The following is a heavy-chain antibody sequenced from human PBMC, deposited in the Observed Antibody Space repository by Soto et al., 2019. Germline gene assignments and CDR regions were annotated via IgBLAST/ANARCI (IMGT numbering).Heavy chain of an antibody. CDR2: IIPIFGTA. V-gene: IGHV1-69*13. J-gene: IGHJ3*02. CDR3: AREGLRVVIAHDAFDI. Sequence: ASVKVSCKASGGTFSSYAISWVRQAPGQGLEWMGGIIPIFGTANYAQKFQGRVTITADESTSTAYMELSSLRSEDTAVYYCAREGLRVVIAHDAFDIWGQGTMVTVSS. CDR1: GGTFSSYA. D-gene: IGHD2-21*01.